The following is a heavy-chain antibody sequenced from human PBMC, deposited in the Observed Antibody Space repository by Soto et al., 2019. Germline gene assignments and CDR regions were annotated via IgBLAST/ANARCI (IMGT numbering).Heavy chain of an antibody. D-gene: IGHD4-17*01. V-gene: IGHV4-30-2*01. CDR3: ARAYGGNSNYFDY. J-gene: IGHJ4*02. CDR1: GGSITGGGYC. CDR2: IFHDEST. Sequence: QLQLQESGSGLVKPSQSLSLTCDVSGGSITGGGYCWSWVRQPPGKGLEWIGYIFHDESTYYNPSFKSRVAISVDWSKNQFSLKLTSVPAADTAIYYCARAYGGNSNYFDYWGQGTPVTVSS.